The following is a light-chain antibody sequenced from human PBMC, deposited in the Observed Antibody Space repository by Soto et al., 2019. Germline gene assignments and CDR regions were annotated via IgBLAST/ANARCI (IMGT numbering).Light chain of an antibody. Sequence: DIPMTQSPSSLSASVGERVTITCRASQSIGVYLNWCQQKPGKAPELVIYGASSLPSGVPPRFRGGGSGTDFTLTISSLQHEDFATYYCQESVSSLGTFGPGTTVDIK. CDR3: QESVSSLGT. CDR1: QSIGVY. CDR2: GAS. J-gene: IGKJ3*01. V-gene: IGKV1-39*01.